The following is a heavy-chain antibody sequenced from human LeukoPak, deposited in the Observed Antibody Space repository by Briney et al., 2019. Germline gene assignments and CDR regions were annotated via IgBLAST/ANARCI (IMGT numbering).Heavy chain of an antibody. J-gene: IGHJ5*02. CDR3: ARGDSSSLSSDP. V-gene: IGHV4-34*01. CDR2: INHSGST. CDR1: GGSFSGYY. D-gene: IGHD6-13*01. Sequence: SETLSLTCAVYGGSFSGYYWNWIRQPPGKGLEWIGEINHSGSTNYNPSLKSRVTISVDTSKNQFSLKLSSVTAADTAVYYCARGDSSSLSSDPWGQGALVTVSS.